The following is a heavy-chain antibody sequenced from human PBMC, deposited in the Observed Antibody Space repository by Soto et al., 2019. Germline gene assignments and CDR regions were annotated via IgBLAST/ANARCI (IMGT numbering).Heavy chain of an antibody. CDR2: IIPIFGTA. D-gene: IGHD3-22*01. Sequence: ASVKVSCKASGGTFSSYAISWVRQAPGQGLEWMGGIIPIFGTANYAQKFQGRVTITADESTSTAYMELSSLRSEDTAVYYCARGGYYDSSHYYPPSWYFDLWGRGTLVTVSS. CDR1: GGTFSSYA. J-gene: IGHJ2*01. CDR3: ARGGYYDSSHYYPPSWYFDL. V-gene: IGHV1-69*13.